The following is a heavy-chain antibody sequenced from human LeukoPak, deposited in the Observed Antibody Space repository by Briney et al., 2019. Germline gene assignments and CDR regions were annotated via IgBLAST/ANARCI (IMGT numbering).Heavy chain of an antibody. Sequence: PGGSLRLSCAASGFTFSNYGMHWVRQAPGKGLEWVAVIWFDGSNKYYVDSVKGRFTISRDNSKNTLYLQMNSLRAEDTAVYYCARDRGKLIDYWGQGTLVTVSS. V-gene: IGHV3-33*01. D-gene: IGHD1-14*01. CDR3: ARDRGKLIDY. CDR2: IWFDGSNK. J-gene: IGHJ4*02. CDR1: GFTFSNYG.